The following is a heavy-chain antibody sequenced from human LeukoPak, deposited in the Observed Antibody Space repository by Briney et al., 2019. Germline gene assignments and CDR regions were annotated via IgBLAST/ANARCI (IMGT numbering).Heavy chain of an antibody. D-gene: IGHD5-12*01. CDR2: ISSSSSTI. J-gene: IGHJ4*02. Sequence: PGGSLRLSCAASGFTLSTYSMNWVRQAPGKGLEWVSYISSSSSTIHYADSVKGRFTISRDNAKNSLYLQMNSLRDEDTAVYYCARDRYGGYDFDYWGQGTLVTVSS. V-gene: IGHV3-48*02. CDR3: ARDRYGGYDFDY. CDR1: GFTLSTYS.